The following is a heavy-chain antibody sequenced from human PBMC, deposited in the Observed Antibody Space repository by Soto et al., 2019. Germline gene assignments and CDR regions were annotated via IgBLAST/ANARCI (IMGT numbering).Heavy chain of an antibody. CDR2: IKEDGSEK. CDR1: GFTFSSYW. CDR3: ARDSVVGANALNY. D-gene: IGHD1-26*01. V-gene: IGHV3-7*01. Sequence: XETLRLSCAVSGFTFSSYWMTWVRKAPGKGLEWVANIKEDGSEKHYVDSVKGRFTIARYNAKNSLYLQINSLRVEDTAVYFCARDSVVGANALNYWGQGALVTVSS. J-gene: IGHJ4*02.